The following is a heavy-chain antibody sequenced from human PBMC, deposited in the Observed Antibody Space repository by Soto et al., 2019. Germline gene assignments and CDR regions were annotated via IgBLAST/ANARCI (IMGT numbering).Heavy chain of an antibody. V-gene: IGHV1-58*02. CDR2: IVVGSGNT. CDR1: GFTVINSA. D-gene: IGHD3-16*01. Sequence: SVKVSCKASGFTVINSAMQWVRQARGQRLEWIGWIVVGSGNTNYAQKFQERVTITRDMSTSTAYMELSSLRSEDTAVYYCAALGGSSAFDIWGQGTMVTVSS. CDR3: AALGGSSAFDI. J-gene: IGHJ3*02.